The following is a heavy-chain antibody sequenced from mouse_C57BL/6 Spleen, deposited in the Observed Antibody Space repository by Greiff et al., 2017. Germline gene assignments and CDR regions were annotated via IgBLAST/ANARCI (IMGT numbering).Heavy chain of an antibody. CDR2: INPSSGYT. Sequence: VQLQQSGAELAKPGASVKLSCKASGYTFTSYWMHWVKQRPGQGLEWIGYINPSSGYTKYNQKFKDKATLTAEKSSSTAYMQLSSLTYEDSAVYYCARTDYYGSTDYWGQGTTLTVSS. V-gene: IGHV1-7*01. J-gene: IGHJ2*01. CDR1: GYTFTSYW. CDR3: ARTDYYGSTDY. D-gene: IGHD1-1*01.